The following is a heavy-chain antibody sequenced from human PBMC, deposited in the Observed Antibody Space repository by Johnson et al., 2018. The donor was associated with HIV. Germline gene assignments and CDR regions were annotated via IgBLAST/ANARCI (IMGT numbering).Heavy chain of an antibody. CDR3: ARDSIEMATKSEDAFDI. J-gene: IGHJ3*02. V-gene: IGHV3-30-3*01. CDR1: GFTFSSYA. Sequence: QVQLVESGGGVVQPGRSLRLSCAASGFTFSSYAMHWVRQAPGKGLEWVAVISSDGSNKYYADSVKGRFTISRDNSKNTLYLQMNSLRAEDTAVYYCARDSIEMATKSEDAFDIWGQGTMVTVSS. CDR2: ISSDGSNK. D-gene: IGHD5-24*01.